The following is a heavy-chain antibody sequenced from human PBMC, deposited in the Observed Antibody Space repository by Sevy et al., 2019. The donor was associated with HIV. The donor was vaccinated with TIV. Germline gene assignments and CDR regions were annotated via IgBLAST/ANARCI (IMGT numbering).Heavy chain of an antibody. CDR3: ARGKGGIFGVVVGQFDS. CDR1: GYSFTNYA. Sequence: ASMKVSCKASGYSFTNYAIHWVRQAPGQGLEWMGWIKTDNGNTKYSQRFQGRVTITRDTSATTAYMEMSSLRYDDTALHFCARGKGGIFGVVVGQFDSWGQGTLVTVSS. J-gene: IGHJ4*02. CDR2: IKTDNGNT. V-gene: IGHV1-3*04. D-gene: IGHD3-3*01.